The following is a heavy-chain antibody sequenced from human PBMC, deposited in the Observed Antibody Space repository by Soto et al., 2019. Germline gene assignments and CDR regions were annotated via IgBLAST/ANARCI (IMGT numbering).Heavy chain of an antibody. CDR1: GFTFSSYW. V-gene: IGHV3-74*03. CDR3: TRSTLNGASYVDY. D-gene: IGHD1-26*01. J-gene: IGHJ4*02. Sequence: GGSLRLSCAASGFTFSSYWMHWVRQVPGQGLMWVSRINSDASRTEYADSVKGRFAIYRDNARNTLYLQMSSLRAEDTALYYCTRSTLNGASYVDYWGQGTLVTVSS. CDR2: INSDASRT.